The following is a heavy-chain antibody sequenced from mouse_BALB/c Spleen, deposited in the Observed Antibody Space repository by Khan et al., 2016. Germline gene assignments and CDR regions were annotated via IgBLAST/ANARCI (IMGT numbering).Heavy chain of an antibody. V-gene: IGHV4-1*02. CDR1: GFDISRYW. CDR3: ATPDDVSAMDY. Sequence: EVKLLESGGGLVQPGRSLKLSCAVSGFDISRYWMCWFRQALGKGLEWIGEFNLDSSTINYTPSLKDKFIISRDNAKNTLYLQMSEVASEDTAIYYCATPDDVSAMDYWGQGTTVTVSS. J-gene: IGHJ4*01. CDR2: FNLDSSTI. D-gene: IGHD2-3*01.